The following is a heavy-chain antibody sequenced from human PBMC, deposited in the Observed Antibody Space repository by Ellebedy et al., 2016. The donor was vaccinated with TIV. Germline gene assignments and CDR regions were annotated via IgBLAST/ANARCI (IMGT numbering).Heavy chain of an antibody. V-gene: IGHV3-53*01. CDR1: GFTVSSNY. CDR2: QHSTDIP. D-gene: IGHD2-8*02. CDR3: ARTDCSGRSCYSFFNH. Sequence: GESLKISCVASGFTVSSNYMFWVRQAPGKGLEWVALQHSTDIPYYADSVRGQFTVSRDDSQNKLFLQMNNLRGDDTAVYYCARTDCSGRSCYSFFNHWGQGTLVTVSS. J-gene: IGHJ1*01.